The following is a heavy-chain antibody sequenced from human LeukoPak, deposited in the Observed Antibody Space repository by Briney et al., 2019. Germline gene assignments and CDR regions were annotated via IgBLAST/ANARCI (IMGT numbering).Heavy chain of an antibody. CDR3: TKRAEFGCFDP. CDR1: GFTFSTSA. V-gene: IGHV3-23*01. CDR2: ISTTVTNT. Sequence: PGGSLRLSCAASGFTFSTSAMTWVRQAPGRGLEWVSSISTTVTNTYYADSVKGRFTISRDNSNNTVYLQMNSLTAEDTALYYCTKRAEFGCFDPWGQGTLVTVSS. J-gene: IGHJ5*02. D-gene: IGHD3-10*01.